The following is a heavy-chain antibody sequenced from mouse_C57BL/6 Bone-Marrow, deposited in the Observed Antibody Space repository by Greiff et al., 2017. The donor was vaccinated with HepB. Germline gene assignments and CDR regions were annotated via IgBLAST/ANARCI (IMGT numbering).Heavy chain of an antibody. Sequence: VQVVESGPGLVAPSQSLSITCTVSGFSLTSYGVDWVRQSPGKGLEWLGVIWGVGSTNYNSALKSRLSISKDNSKSQVFLKMNSLQTDDTAMYYCASGDGLSWFAYWGQGTLVTVSA. J-gene: IGHJ3*01. V-gene: IGHV2-6*01. CDR2: IWGVGST. D-gene: IGHD3-1*01. CDR3: ASGDGLSWFAY. CDR1: GFSLTSYG.